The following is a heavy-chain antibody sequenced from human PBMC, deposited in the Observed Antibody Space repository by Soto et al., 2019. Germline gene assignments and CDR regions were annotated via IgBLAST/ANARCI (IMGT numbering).Heavy chain of an antibody. J-gene: IGHJ4*02. CDR2: ISSSSSTI. V-gene: IGHV3-48*02. CDR1: GFTFSSYS. Sequence: EVQLVESGGGLVQPGGSLRLSCAASGFTFSSYSMNWVRQAPGKGLEWVSYISSSSSTIYYADSVKGRFTISRDNAKNSLYLQMNSLRDEDTAVYYCARDRGSTAMVTYSDYWGQGTLVTVSS. CDR3: ARDRGSTAMVTYSDY. D-gene: IGHD5-18*01.